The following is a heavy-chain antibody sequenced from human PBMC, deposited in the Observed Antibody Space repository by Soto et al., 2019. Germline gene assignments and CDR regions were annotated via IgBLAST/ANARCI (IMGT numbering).Heavy chain of an antibody. Sequence: GGSLRLSCAASGFTVSSNYMSWVRQAPGKGLEWVSVLYSGGSTFYADSVKGRFTISRDNSKNTLYLQMNSLRAEDTAVYYCARDRNWQQPGDYWGQGTLVTVSS. D-gene: IGHD6-13*01. CDR1: GFTVSSNY. CDR2: LYSGGST. J-gene: IGHJ4*02. CDR3: ARDRNWQQPGDY. V-gene: IGHV3-66*01.